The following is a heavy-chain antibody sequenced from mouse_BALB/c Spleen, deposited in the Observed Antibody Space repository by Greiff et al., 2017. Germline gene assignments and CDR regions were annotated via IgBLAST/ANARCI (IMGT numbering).Heavy chain of an antibody. J-gene: IGHJ4*01. CDR1: GYTFTSYV. Sequence: EVQLQQSGPELVKPGASVKMSCKASGYTFTSYVMHWVKQKPGQGLEWIGYINPYNDGTKYNEKFKGKATLTSDKSSSTAYMELSSLTSEDSAVYYCARSEPYYAMDYWGQGTSVTVSS. V-gene: IGHV1-14*01. CDR3: ARSEPYYAMDY. CDR2: INPYNDGT.